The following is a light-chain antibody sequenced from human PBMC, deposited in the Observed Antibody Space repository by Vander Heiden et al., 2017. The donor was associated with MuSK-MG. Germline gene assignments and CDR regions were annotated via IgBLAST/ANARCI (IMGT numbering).Light chain of an antibody. Sequence: EIVMTQSPATLSVSPGERATLSCRASQSVGSNLAWYQQKPGQAPRLLIYGAFTRATGIPARVSGSGSGTEFTLTISSLQSEDFAVYYCQQYNNWPLTFGQGTKVEIK. CDR3: QQYNNWPLT. V-gene: IGKV3-15*01. J-gene: IGKJ1*01. CDR1: QSVGSN. CDR2: GAF.